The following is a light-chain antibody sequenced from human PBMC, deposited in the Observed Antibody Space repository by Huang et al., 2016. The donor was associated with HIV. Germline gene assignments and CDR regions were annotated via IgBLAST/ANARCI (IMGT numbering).Light chain of an antibody. CDR3: QQYNDCPLT. V-gene: IGKV3-15*01. J-gene: IGKJ4*01. Sequence: EIVMTQSPVTLSVSPGERVTLSCRASHSLYTNLALYQQKPGQSPRVLIYGASTRAADIPAMFSGSVSGTEFTLTSSSLESEYLAVYYCQQYNDCPLTFGGGTTVEI. CDR1: HSLYTN. CDR2: GAS.